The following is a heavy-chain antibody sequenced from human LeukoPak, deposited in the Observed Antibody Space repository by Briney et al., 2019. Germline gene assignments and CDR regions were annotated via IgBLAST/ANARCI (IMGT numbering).Heavy chain of an antibody. D-gene: IGHD6-13*01. CDR2: ISGYNGNT. Sequence: ASVKVSCKASGYTFTGYGMSWVRQAPGQGLEWMGWISGYNGNTDYAQKFQGRVTMTTDTSTTTAYLEVRSLIFDDTAVYYCARDSSSWWAKLDSWGQGTLVTVSS. CDR1: GYTFTGYG. J-gene: IGHJ5*01. V-gene: IGHV1-18*01. CDR3: ARDSSSWWAKLDS.